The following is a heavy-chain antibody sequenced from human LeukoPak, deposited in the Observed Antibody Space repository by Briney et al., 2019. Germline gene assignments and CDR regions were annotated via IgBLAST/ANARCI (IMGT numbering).Heavy chain of an antibody. Sequence: PGGSLRLSCSASGFTSSSYSMHWVRQAPGKGLEYVSAISSSGGTTYYADSVKGSFTISRDNSKSTLYLQMSSLRTEDTAVYYCVKNSGSYYHFDYWGQGTLVTVSS. CDR2: ISSSGGTT. CDR1: GFTSSSYS. J-gene: IGHJ4*02. D-gene: IGHD1-26*01. CDR3: VKNSGSYYHFDY. V-gene: IGHV3-64D*09.